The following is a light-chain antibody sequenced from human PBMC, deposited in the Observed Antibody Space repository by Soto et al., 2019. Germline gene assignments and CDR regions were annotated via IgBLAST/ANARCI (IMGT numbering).Light chain of an antibody. Sequence: EIVMTQSPATLSVSPGERATLSCRASQSVSSNLAWYQQKPGQAPRLLIYGASTRATGIPARFSGSGSGTEFTLTIRRLQSEDFAVYYCQQYNNWPLTCGQGSKVDIK. CDR1: QSVSSN. V-gene: IGKV3-15*01. J-gene: IGKJ1*01. CDR3: QQYNNWPLT. CDR2: GAS.